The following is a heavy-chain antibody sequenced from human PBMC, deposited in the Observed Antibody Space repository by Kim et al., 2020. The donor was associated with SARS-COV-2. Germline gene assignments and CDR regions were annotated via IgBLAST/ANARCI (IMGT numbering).Heavy chain of an antibody. CDR1: GFTLSHYA. CDR3: ARGGLGSGPSRDYFNYYMDV. CDR2: ISSDGSRK. J-gene: IGHJ6*03. V-gene: IGHV3-30-3*01. D-gene: IGHD6-6*01. Sequence: GGSLRLSCVASGFTLSHYATHWVCQAPGKGLQLVAVISSDGSRKIYSESVKGRFTISRDNSQNTLSLQMNSRRGEETAVYYCARGGLGSGPSRDYFNYYMDVWGRGTTVTVSS.